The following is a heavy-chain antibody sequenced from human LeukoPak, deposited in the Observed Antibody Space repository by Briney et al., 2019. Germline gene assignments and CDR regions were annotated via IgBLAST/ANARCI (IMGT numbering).Heavy chain of an antibody. D-gene: IGHD2-15*01. CDR1: GFTFSSYG. Sequence: GGSLRLSCAASGFTFSSYGMHWVRQAPGKGLEWVAFIRYDGSNKYYADSVKGRFTISRDNSKNTLYLQMNSLRAEDTAVYYCARGGSGPKDWFDPWGQGTLVTVSS. V-gene: IGHV3-30*02. CDR2: IRYDGSNK. CDR3: ARGGSGPKDWFDP. J-gene: IGHJ5*02.